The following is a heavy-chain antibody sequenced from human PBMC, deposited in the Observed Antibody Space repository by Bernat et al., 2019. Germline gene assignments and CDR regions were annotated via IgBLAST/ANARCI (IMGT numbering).Heavy chain of an antibody. V-gene: IGHV3-33*01. CDR2: LLSDGSDE. D-gene: IGHD1-1*01. Sequence: QVQLVESGGAVVQPGRSLRLSCAASGFTFGSYGMHWVRQDPGKGLEWVALLLSDGSDEYYADSVKGRFTISRDISKNALYLQMNRLRVEDSAVYFCARAGFGTVSYFYYYVDVWGKVTTVAVSS. CDR1: GFTFGSYG. CDR3: ARAGFGTVSYFYYYVDV. J-gene: IGHJ6*03.